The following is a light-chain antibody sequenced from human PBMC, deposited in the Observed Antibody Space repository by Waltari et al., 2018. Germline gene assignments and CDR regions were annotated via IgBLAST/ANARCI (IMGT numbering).Light chain of an antibody. J-gene: IGLJ2*01. CDR2: GKN. V-gene: IGLV3-19*01. Sequence: SSELTQDPAVSVALGQTVRITCQGDSLRTHYVSWFQQKAGQAPTLVIYGKNNRHSWFPDRFSASTSGSRASLTIIGAQAEDEADYYCHSRDSNGDVLIGGGTKVTVV. CDR1: SLRTHY. CDR3: HSRDSNGDVL.